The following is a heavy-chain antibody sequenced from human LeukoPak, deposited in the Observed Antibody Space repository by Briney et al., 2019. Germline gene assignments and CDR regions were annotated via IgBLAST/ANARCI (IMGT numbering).Heavy chain of an antibody. V-gene: IGHV4-39*07. CDR2: INHSGST. J-gene: IGHJ5*02. CDR1: GGSISSSSYY. Sequence: SETLSLTCTVSGGSISSSSYYWGWIRQPPGKGLEWIGEINHSGSTNYNPSLKSRVTISVDTSKNQFSLKLSSVTAADTAVYYCARGRITIFGVVIMSWFDPWGQGTLVTVSS. CDR3: ARGRITIFGVVIMSWFDP. D-gene: IGHD3-3*01.